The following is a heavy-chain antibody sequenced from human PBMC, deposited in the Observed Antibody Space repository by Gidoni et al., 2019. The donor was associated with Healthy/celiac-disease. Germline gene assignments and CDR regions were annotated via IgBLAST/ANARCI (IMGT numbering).Heavy chain of an antibody. Sequence: QLQLQESGPGLVKPSETLSLTCTVAGGSISSSSYYWGWIRQPPGKGLEWIGGIYYSGSTYSNPSLKSRVTISVDSSKNQFSLKLSSVTAADTAVYYCASVSTTYYYGTGAGRTYYYYGMDVWGQGTTVTVSS. CDR2: IYYSGST. CDR3: ASVSTTYYYGTGAGRTYYYYGMDV. D-gene: IGHD3-10*01. J-gene: IGHJ6*02. V-gene: IGHV4-39*01. CDR1: GGSISSSSYY.